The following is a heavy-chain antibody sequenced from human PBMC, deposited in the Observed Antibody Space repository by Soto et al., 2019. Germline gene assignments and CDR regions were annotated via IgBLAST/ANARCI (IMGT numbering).Heavy chain of an antibody. CDR2: IIPIFGTA. Sequence: SVQVSCKASGGTFSSYAISWVRQAPGQGLEWMGGIIPIFGTANYAQKFQGRVTITADESTSTAYMELSSLRSEDTAVYYCAXGQWLVHWHVYYYYGMDVWGQGTTVTVSS. V-gene: IGHV1-69*13. CDR3: AXGQWLVHWHVYYYYGMDV. CDR1: GGTFSSYA. J-gene: IGHJ6*02. D-gene: IGHD6-19*01.